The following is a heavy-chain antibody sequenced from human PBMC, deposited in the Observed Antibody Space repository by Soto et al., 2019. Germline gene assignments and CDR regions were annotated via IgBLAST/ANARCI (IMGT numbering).Heavy chain of an antibody. Sequence: EVQLVESGGGLVKPGGSLRLSCAASGFTFSNAWMSWVRQAPGKGLEWVGRIKSKTDGGTTDYAAPVKGRFTISRDDSKNTLYLQMNSLKTEDTAVCYCTTGTDYYYYMDVWGKGTTVTVSS. CDR1: GFTFSNAW. V-gene: IGHV3-15*01. CDR2: IKSKTDGGTT. CDR3: TTGTDYYYYMDV. J-gene: IGHJ6*03. D-gene: IGHD2-21*02.